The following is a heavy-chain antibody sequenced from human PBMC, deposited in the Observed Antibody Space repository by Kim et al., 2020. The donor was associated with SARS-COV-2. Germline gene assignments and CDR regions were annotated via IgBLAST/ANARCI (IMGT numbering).Heavy chain of an antibody. CDR1: GYTFTGYY. V-gene: IGHV1-2*02. Sequence: ASVKVSCKASGYTFTGYYMHWVRQAPGQGLEWMGWINPNSGGTNYAQKFQGRVTMTRDTSISTAYMELSRLRSDDTAVYYCARGGSYIVVVPAAISYWGQGTLVTVSS. CDR3: ARGGSYIVVVPAAISY. D-gene: IGHD2-2*01. CDR2: INPNSGGT. J-gene: IGHJ4*02.